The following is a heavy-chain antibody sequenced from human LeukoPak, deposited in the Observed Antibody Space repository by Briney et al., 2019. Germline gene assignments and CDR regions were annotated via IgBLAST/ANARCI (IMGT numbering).Heavy chain of an antibody. V-gene: IGHV3-23*01. CDR3: AKRSNFWTGYSDY. Sequence: PGGSLRLSCTASKFTFSNYAMSWVRQAPGKGLEWVSVISGSGGSTYYADSVKGRFTISRDNSKDTLFLQMNSLRTEDTAVYYCAKRSNFWTGYSDYWGQGTLVTVSS. D-gene: IGHD3/OR15-3a*01. CDR2: ISGSGGST. CDR1: KFTFSNYA. J-gene: IGHJ4*02.